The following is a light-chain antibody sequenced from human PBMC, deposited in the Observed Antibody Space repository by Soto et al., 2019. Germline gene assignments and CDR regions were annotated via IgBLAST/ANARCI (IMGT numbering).Light chain of an antibody. Sequence: QSVLTQPPSVSGAPGQRVTISCTGSSSNIGAGYDVHWYQQLPGTAPKLLIYGNSNRPSGVPDRFSGSKSGTSASLAITGLQAEDEADYYCHSYDCSLSGYVFGTGTNVTDL. CDR2: GNS. CDR3: HSYDCSLSGYV. J-gene: IGLJ1*01. V-gene: IGLV1-40*01. CDR1: SSNIGAGYD.